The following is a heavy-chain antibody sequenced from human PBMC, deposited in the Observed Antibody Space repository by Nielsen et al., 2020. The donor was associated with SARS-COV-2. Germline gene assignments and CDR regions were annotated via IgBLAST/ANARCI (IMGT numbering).Heavy chain of an antibody. V-gene: IGHV3-30*03. CDR1: GITFSSYG. D-gene: IGHD3-22*01. Sequence: GGSLRLSCAASGITFSSYGFHWVRQAPGKGLEWVAIISYDGSNKYYADSVKGRFTISRDDSKNTLYLQMNSLRPEDTAVYYCARDSWDSLRYFVHWGQGAQVTVSS. J-gene: IGHJ4*02. CDR2: ISYDGSNK. CDR3: ARDSWDSLRYFVH.